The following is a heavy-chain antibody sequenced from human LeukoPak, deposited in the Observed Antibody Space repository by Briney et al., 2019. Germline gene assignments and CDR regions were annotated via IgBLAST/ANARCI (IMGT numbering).Heavy chain of an antibody. D-gene: IGHD3-22*01. CDR3: ARKTDSGGQGDY. V-gene: IGHV3-66*01. CDR2: IYSGGNT. CDR1: GFSVSSNY. J-gene: IGHJ4*02. Sequence: GGSLRLSCAASGFSVSSNYMSWVRQAPGKGLECVSVIYSGGNTYYADSVKGRFTISRDESKNTLYLQMNSLRAEDTAVYYCARKTDSGGQGDYWGPGTLVTVSS.